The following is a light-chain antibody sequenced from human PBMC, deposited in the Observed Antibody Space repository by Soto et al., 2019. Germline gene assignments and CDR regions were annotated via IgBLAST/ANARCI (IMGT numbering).Light chain of an antibody. CDR2: DVS. V-gene: IGLV2-14*01. CDR3: SSYTSSSTLL. CDR1: SSDVGGYNY. J-gene: IGLJ1*01. Sequence: QSALTHPASVSGSPGQSITISCTGTSSDVGGYNYVSWYQQHPGKAPKLMIYDVSNRPSGVSNRFSGSKSGNTASLTISELQAEDEADYYCSSYTSSSTLLFGTGTKVTVL.